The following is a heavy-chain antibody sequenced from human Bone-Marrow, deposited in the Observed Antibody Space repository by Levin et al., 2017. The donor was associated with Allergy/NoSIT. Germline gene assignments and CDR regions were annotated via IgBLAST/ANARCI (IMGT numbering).Heavy chain of an antibody. D-gene: IGHD3-3*01. Sequence: RTGGSLRLSCAASGFTFSSYWMSWVRQAPGKGLEWVANIKQDGSEKYYVDSVKGRFTISRDNAKNSLYLQMNSLRAEDTAVYYCARDHLLLYDFWSGYKAGWFDPWGQGTLVTVSS. V-gene: IGHV3-7*01. J-gene: IGHJ5*02. CDR2: IKQDGSEK. CDR1: GFTFSSYW. CDR3: ARDHLLLYDFWSGYKAGWFDP.